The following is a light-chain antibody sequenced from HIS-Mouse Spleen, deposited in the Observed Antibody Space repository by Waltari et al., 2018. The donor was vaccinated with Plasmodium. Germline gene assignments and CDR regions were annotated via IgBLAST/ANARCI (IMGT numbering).Light chain of an antibody. Sequence: QSALTQPRSVSGSPGQSVTLSCTGTSSDVGGYNYFSWYQQHPGKAPKLMIYDVSKRPSGVPVRFSGSKSGNTASLTISGLQAEDEADYYCCAYAGSYTVVFGGGTKLTVL. CDR1: SSDVGGYNY. V-gene: IGLV2-11*01. CDR3: CAYAGSYTVV. CDR2: DVS. J-gene: IGLJ2*01.